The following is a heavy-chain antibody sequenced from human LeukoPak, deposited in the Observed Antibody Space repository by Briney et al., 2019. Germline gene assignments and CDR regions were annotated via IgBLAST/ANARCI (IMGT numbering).Heavy chain of an antibody. J-gene: IGHJ4*02. V-gene: IGHV1-2*02. CDR1: GYTFTGYY. CDR3: ASSNSSSWYGGD. Sequence: ASVKVSCKASGYTFTGYYMHWVRQAPGQGLEWMGWINPNSGGTNYAQKFQGRVTITADESTSTAYMELSSLRSEDTAVYYCASSNSSSWYGGDWGQGTLVTVSS. D-gene: IGHD6-13*01. CDR2: INPNSGGT.